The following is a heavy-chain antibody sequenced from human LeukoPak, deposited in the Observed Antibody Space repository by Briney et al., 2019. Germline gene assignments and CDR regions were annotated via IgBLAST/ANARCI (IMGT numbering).Heavy chain of an antibody. D-gene: IGHD3-16*01. V-gene: IGHV3-23*01. CDR3: GKEGGA. CDR2: IGGRGGST. J-gene: IGHJ5*02. Sequence: GGSLRLSCAASGFTFSSYSMTWVRQAPGKGPEWVSAIGGRGGSTYYADSVGGRFTISRDNSKDMVYLQMNSLKVEDTATYYCGKEGGAWGQGTKVTVSS. CDR1: GFTFSSYS.